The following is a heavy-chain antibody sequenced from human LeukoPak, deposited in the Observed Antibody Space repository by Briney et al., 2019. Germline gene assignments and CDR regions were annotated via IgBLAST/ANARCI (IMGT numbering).Heavy chain of an antibody. J-gene: IGHJ4*02. D-gene: IGHD1-26*01. V-gene: IGHV4-34*01. CDR2: INHSGST. Sequence: SETLSLTCAVYGGSFSGYYWSWIRQPPGKGLEWIGEINHSGSTNYNPSLKSRVTMSVDTSKNQFSLKLSSVTAEDTAVYYCARDGGRDSGSYYEDCWGQGTLVTVSS. CDR3: ARDGGRDSGSYYEDC. CDR1: GGSFSGYY.